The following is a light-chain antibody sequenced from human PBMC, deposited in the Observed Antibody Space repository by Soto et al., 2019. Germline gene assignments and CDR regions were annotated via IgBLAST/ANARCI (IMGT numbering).Light chain of an antibody. CDR3: QQYNSYPWT. CDR1: QSLSSW. CDR2: DAS. V-gene: IGKV1-5*01. Sequence: DIQMTQSPSTLSASVGDRVTITCRASQSLSSWLAWYQQKPGKAPKLLIYDASSLQSGVPSRFSGSGSGTEFTLTISSLQPDDFATYYCQQYNSYPWTFCQGTKVEIK. J-gene: IGKJ1*01.